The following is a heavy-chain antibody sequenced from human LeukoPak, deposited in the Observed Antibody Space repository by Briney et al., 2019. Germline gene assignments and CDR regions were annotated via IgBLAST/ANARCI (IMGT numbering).Heavy chain of an antibody. CDR1: GYTFTSYY. V-gene: IGHV1-46*01. CDR2: INPSGGST. J-gene: IGHJ4*02. Sequence: ASVKVSCKASGYTFTSYYMHWVRQAPGQGLEWMGIINPSGGSTSYAQKFQGRVTMTRDTSTSTAYMELRSLRSDDTAVYYCARDLGKRYYFDYWGQGTLVTVSS. CDR3: ARDLGKRYYFDY.